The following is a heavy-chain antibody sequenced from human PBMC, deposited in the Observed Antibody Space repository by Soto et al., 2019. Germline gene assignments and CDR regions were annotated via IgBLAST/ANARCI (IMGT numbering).Heavy chain of an antibody. Sequence: ETLSLTCTVSGGSIRSYYWSWIRQPPGKGLEWIGYIYYSGSTNYNPSLKSRVTISVDTSKNQFSLKLSSVTAADTAVYYCAREGHSSSSLYYYYMDVWGKGTTVTVSS. CDR1: GGSIRSYY. CDR3: AREGHSSSSLYYYYMDV. V-gene: IGHV4-59*01. J-gene: IGHJ6*03. D-gene: IGHD6-6*01. CDR2: IYYSGST.